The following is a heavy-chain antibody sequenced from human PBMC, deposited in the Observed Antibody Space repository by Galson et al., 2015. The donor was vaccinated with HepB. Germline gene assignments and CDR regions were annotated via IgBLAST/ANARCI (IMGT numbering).Heavy chain of an antibody. V-gene: IGHV1-69-2*01. D-gene: IGHD5-12*01. CDR3: ATDVHSGYDSNWFDP. CDR1: GYTFTDYY. Sequence: VKVSCKVSGYTFTDYYMHWVQQAPGKGLEWMGLVDPEDGETIYAEKFQGRVTITADTSTDTAYMELSSLRSEDTAVYYCATDVHSGYDSNWFDPWGQGTLVTVSS. J-gene: IGHJ5*02. CDR2: VDPEDGET.